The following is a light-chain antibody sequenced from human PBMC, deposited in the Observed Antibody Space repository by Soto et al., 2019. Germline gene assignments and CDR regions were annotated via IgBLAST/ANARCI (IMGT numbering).Light chain of an antibody. CDR1: QSVSSN. CDR2: GTS. V-gene: IGKV3-15*01. CDR3: QQCNNLPQT. J-gene: IGKJ1*01. Sequence: EIVMTQSPATLSVSPGERATLSCRASQSVSSNLAWYQQKPGQAPRLLIYGTSTRATGIPARFSGSGSGTEFTHTSSSLQSEDVAVYCCQQCNNLPQTFGQGTKVEI.